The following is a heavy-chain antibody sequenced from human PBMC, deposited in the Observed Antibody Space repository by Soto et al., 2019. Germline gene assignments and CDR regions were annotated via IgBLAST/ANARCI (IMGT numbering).Heavy chain of an antibody. D-gene: IGHD2-21*02. J-gene: IGHJ4*02. CDR2: IIPIFGTA. V-gene: IGHV1-69*13. CDR3: ARWGAAYCGGDCYLFDY. Sequence: WASVKVSCKASGGTFSSYAISWVRQAPGQGLEWMGGIIPIFGTANYAQKFQGRVTITADESTSTAYMELSSLRSEDTAVYYCARWGAAYCGGDCYLFDYWGQGTLVTVS. CDR1: GGTFSSYA.